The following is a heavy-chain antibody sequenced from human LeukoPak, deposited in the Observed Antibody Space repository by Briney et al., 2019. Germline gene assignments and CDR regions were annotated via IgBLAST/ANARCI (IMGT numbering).Heavy chain of an antibody. J-gene: IGHJ4*02. CDR3: VKGSAERYYYGAESTPPH. CDR2: IYSGGST. CDR1: GFTVSRNY. V-gene: IGHV3-66*01. Sequence: GGSLRLSCAVSGFTVSRNYMTWVRQAPGKGLEWVSVIYSGGSTYYTDSVKGRFAISRDNSKNTLYLQMNSLRAEDAAVYYCVKGSAERYYYGAESTPPHWGQGTLVTVSS. D-gene: IGHD3-10*01.